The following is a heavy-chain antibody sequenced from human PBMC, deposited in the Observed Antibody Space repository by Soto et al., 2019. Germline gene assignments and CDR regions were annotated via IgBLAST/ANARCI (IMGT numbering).Heavy chain of an antibody. V-gene: IGHV4-59*01. J-gene: IGHJ4*02. CDR1: GGSISSYY. Sequence: PSETLSLTCTFSGGSISSYYWSLIRQPPGKGLEWIGYIYYSGGTNYNPSLKSRVTISVDTSKNQFSLKLSSVTAADTAVYYCARESYSSGWYLGGSLDYWGQGTLVTVSS. CDR2: IYYSGGT. CDR3: ARESYSSGWYLGGSLDY. D-gene: IGHD6-19*01.